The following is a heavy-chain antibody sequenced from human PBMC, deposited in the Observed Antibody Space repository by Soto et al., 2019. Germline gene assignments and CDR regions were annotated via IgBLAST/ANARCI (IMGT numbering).Heavy chain of an antibody. J-gene: IGHJ4*02. Sequence: GSVKVYCKASGYAFTSYGISWVRQAPGQGLEWMGWTRAYNGNTNYSQKLQDRVTMATDTSTSTAYMELRSLRSDDTAVYYWAREGHPYYYDSSGSTGRFDYWGQGTMVTVSS. CDR2: TRAYNGNT. V-gene: IGHV1-18*01. D-gene: IGHD3-22*01. CDR3: AREGHPYYYDSSGSTGRFDY. CDR1: GYAFTSYG.